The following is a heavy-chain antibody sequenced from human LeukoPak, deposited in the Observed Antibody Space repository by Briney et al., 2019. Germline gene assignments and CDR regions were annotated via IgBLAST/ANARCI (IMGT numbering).Heavy chain of an antibody. CDR3: ARVENWWGFAYYYYMDV. D-gene: IGHD2-21*01. CDR2: INTNTGNP. J-gene: IGHJ6*03. CDR1: GYTFTSYA. Sequence: GASVKVSCKASGYTFTSYAMNWVRQAPGQGLEWMGWINTNTGNPTYAQGFTGRFVFSLDTSVSTAYLQISSLKAEDTAVYYCARVENWWGFAYYYYMDVWGKGTTVTVSS. V-gene: IGHV7-4-1*02.